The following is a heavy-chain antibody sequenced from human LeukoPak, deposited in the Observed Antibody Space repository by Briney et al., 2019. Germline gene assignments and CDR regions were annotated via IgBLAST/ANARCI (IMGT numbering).Heavy chain of an antibody. D-gene: IGHD2-15*01. CDR1: GGSISSSSW. J-gene: IGHJ4*02. Sequence: PSETLSLTCAVSGGSISSSSWWSWVRQPPGKGLEWIGEIYHSGSTNYNPSLKSRVTISVDKSKNQFSLKLSSVTAADTAVYYCARSEEVVVAATSLDYWGQGTLVTVSS. CDR3: ARSEEVVVAATSLDY. CDR2: IYHSGST. V-gene: IGHV4-4*02.